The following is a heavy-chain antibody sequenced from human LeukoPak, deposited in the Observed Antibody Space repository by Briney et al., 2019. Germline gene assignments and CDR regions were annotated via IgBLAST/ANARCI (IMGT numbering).Heavy chain of an antibody. J-gene: IGHJ3*02. V-gene: IGHV3-7*01. CDR2: IKHDGSVQ. D-gene: IGHD3-22*01. CDR1: GFTFSSYW. Sequence: GGSLRLSCAASGFTFSSYWMSWVRQAPGKGLEWLANIKHDGSVQYCVDSVKGRFTISRDNAKNSLYLQMNSLRAEDTAVYYCARDPEDYYDSSAYYDGFDMWGQGTMVTVSS. CDR3: ARDPEDYYDSSAYYDGFDM.